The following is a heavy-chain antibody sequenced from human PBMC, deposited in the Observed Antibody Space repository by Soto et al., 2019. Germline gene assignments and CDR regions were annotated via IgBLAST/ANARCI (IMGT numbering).Heavy chain of an antibody. CDR2: ISSSSTTI. CDR3: ARDVRVGVGAFFYYGMDV. J-gene: IGHJ6*02. V-gene: IGHV3-48*02. CDR1: GFLFSSYN. D-gene: IGHD1-26*01. Sequence: PGGSLRLSCEASGFLFSSYNMNWVRQAPGKGLEWISYISSSSTTIYYADSVKGRFTISRDNAKNSLYLQMNSLRDEDTAVYYCARDVRVGVGAFFYYGMDVWGQGTTVTVS.